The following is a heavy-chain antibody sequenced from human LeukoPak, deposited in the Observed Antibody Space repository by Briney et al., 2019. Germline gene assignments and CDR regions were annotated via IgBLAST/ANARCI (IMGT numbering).Heavy chain of an antibody. CDR1: GFTFSSYA. Sequence: GGSLRLSCAASGFTFSSYAMSWVRQAPGKGLEWVAFIRYDGSNKYYADSVKGRFTISRDNSKNTLYLQMNSLRAEDTAVYYCAKDSGDYGDYVGLDAFDIWGQGTMVTVSS. D-gene: IGHD4-17*01. CDR3: AKDSGDYGDYVGLDAFDI. J-gene: IGHJ3*02. V-gene: IGHV3-30*02. CDR2: IRYDGSNK.